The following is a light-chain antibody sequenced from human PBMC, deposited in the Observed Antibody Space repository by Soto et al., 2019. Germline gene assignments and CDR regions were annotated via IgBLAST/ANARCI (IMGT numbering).Light chain of an antibody. CDR1: QSVSSNQ. CDR3: QQYGSSPT. J-gene: IGKJ1*01. Sequence: ESVLPKFSASQSFSPGEGATLSCRASQSVSSNQFAWYQQKPGQAPRLLIYGASGRATGIPDRFSGSGSGTDFTPIINRLEPEDSAVYYCQQYGSSPTFGQGTKVDIK. V-gene: IGKV3-20*01. CDR2: GAS.